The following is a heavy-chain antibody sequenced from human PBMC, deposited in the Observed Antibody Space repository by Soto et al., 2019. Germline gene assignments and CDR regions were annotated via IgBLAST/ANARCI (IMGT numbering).Heavy chain of an antibody. D-gene: IGHD3-3*01. CDR2: IKSKTDGGTT. V-gene: IGHV3-15*07. CDR1: SVSNAW. CDR3: TTYHPEAVYFFGDS. Sequence: SVSNAWMNWVRQAPGKGLEWVGRIKSKTDGGTTDYAAPVKGRFTISRDDSKNTLYLQMNSLKTEDTAVYYCTTYHPEAVYFFGDSGGQEPLAPVPS. J-gene: IGHJ4*02.